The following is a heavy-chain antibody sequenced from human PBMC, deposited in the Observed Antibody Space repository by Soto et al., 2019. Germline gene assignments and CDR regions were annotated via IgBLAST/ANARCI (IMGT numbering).Heavy chain of an antibody. J-gene: IGHJ6*03. CDR1: ADEVTNDS. D-gene: IGHD3-3*02. V-gene: IGHV5-51*01. Sequence: GQAQTISGAGWADEVTNDSIVSLRKIPVKVLEWVGIIYPTDSDTRYSPSFQGQVTISADKSISTAYLQWSSLKASDTAMYFCARVSMSISPHYNMAVWGQGTTVPVSS. CDR3: ARVSMSISPHYNMAV. CDR2: IYPTDSDT.